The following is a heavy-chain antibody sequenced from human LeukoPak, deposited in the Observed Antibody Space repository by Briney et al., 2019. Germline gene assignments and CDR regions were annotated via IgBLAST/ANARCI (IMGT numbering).Heavy chain of an antibody. CDR3: ARDLDYGEQEYYFDY. Sequence: ASVKVSCKASGYTFTGYYMHWVRQAPGQGLEWMGWINPNSGGTNYAQKFQGRVTMTRDTSISTAYMELSRLRSDDTAVYYCARDLDYGEQEYYFDYWGQGTLVTVSS. CDR1: GYTFTGYY. CDR2: INPNSGGT. J-gene: IGHJ4*02. D-gene: IGHD4-17*01. V-gene: IGHV1-2*02.